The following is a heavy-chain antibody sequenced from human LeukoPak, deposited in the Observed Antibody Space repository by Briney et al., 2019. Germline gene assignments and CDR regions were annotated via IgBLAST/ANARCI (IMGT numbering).Heavy chain of an antibody. D-gene: IGHD3-10*01. Sequence: SSETLSLTCTVSGGSISSYYWSWIRQPPGKGLEWIGSIYYSGSTYYNPSLKSRVTISVDTSKNQFSLKLSSVTAADTAVYYCAILLWFGEYYFDYWGQGTLVTVSS. V-gene: IGHV4-59*04. CDR1: GGSISSYY. CDR2: IYYSGST. J-gene: IGHJ4*02. CDR3: AILLWFGEYYFDY.